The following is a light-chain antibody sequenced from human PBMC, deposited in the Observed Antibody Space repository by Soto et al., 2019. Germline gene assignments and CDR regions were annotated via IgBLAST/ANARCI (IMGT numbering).Light chain of an antibody. J-gene: IGLJ3*02. CDR1: ISDVGGYNF. CDR3: SSYTSSTTLV. V-gene: IGLV2-14*01. Sequence: QSALTQPASVSGSPGQSITISCTGTISDVGGYNFVSWYQQHPGKAPKLVIYDVTNRPSGVSNRFSGSKSGNTASLTISGLQAEDEADYYCSSYTSSTTLVFGGGTKVTVL. CDR2: DVT.